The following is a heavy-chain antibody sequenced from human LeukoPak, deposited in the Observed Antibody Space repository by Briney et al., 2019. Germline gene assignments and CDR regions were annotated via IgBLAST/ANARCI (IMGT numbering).Heavy chain of an antibody. CDR3: ARDRSRGGFLDL. D-gene: IGHD3-16*01. V-gene: IGHV4-39*07. CDR1: GGSISSSSYY. CDR2: IYYSGST. Sequence: SETLSLTCTVSGGSISSSSYYWGWIRQPPGKGLEWIGSIYYSGSTYYNPSLKSRVTISVDTSKNQFSLELTSVTAADTAIYYCARDRSRGGFLDLWGRGTLVTVSS. J-gene: IGHJ2*01.